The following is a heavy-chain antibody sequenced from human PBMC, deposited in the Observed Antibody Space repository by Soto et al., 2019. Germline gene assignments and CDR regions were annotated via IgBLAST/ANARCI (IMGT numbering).Heavy chain of an antibody. CDR2: IIPIFGTA. Sequence: QVQLVQSGAEVKKPGSSVKVSCKASGGTFSSYAISWVRQAPGQGLEWMGGIIPIFGTANYAQKFQGRVTITADASTSTVYMELSSLRSEDTAVYYCAGLSYCRSTSCYGYYYYGMDFWGQGTTVTVSS. CDR1: GGTFSSYA. J-gene: IGHJ6*02. V-gene: IGHV1-69*01. CDR3: AGLSYCRSTSCYGYYYYGMDF. D-gene: IGHD2-2*01.